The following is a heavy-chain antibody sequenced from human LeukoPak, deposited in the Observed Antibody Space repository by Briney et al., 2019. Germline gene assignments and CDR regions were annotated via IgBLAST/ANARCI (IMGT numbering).Heavy chain of an antibody. CDR2: IYTSGST. CDR1: GGSISSGSCY. J-gene: IGHJ5*02. D-gene: IGHD4-17*01. Sequence: SGTLSLTCTVSGGSISSGSCYWSWIWQPAGKGLEWIGRIYTSGSTNYNPSLKSRVTISLDTSKNQYSLKLSSVTAADTAVYYCARDTQNDYGDLNWFDPWGQGTLVTVSS. V-gene: IGHV4-61*02. CDR3: ARDTQNDYGDLNWFDP.